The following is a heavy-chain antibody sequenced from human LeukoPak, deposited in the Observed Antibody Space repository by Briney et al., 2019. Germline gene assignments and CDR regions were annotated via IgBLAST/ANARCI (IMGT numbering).Heavy chain of an antibody. V-gene: IGHV1-58*01. CDR2: IVVGSGDK. J-gene: IGHJ5*02. CDR1: GWIFSTPA. D-gene: IGHD1-26*01. CDR3: AAERYSDSCCWFDP. Sequence: SVNDSCKACGWIFSTPALHGLGPARGQHLDWIGWIVVGSGDKKYAQELQGRLTITRAMSTNTAYMELSRLRSEDTAVYYCAAERYSDSCCWFDPWGQGTLVTVSS.